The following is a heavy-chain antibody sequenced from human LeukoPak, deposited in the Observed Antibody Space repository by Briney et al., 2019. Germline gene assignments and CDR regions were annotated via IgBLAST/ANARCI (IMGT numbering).Heavy chain of an antibody. CDR3: ASYYYDSSGYFVFDY. CDR2: IIPIFGTA. J-gene: IGHJ4*02. V-gene: IGHV1-69*01. Sequence: SVKVSCKASGGTFSSYAISWVRQAPGQGLEWMGGIIPIFGTANYAQKFQGRVTITADESTSTAYMELSSLRSEDTAVYYCASYYYDSSGYFVFDYWGQGTLVTVPS. CDR1: GGTFSSYA. D-gene: IGHD3-22*01.